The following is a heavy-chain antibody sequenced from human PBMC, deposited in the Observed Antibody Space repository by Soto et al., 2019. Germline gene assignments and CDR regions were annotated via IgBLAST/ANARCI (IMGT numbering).Heavy chain of an antibody. D-gene: IGHD3-3*01. CDR3: ARGRYDLSSGSRYDWFDP. CDR1: TGSIGNNF. CDR2: IYYSGNT. J-gene: IGHJ5*02. Sequence: SETLSLTCTVSTGSIGNNFWSWIRQPPGKGLEWIGYIYYSGNTNYNPSLKSRVTISVDTSKNQFSLTLSSVTAADTAVYYCARGRYDLSSGSRYDWFDPWGHGTLVTVSS. V-gene: IGHV4-59*01.